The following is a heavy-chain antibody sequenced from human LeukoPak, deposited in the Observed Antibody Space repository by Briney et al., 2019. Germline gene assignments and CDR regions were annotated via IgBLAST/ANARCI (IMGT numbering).Heavy chain of an antibody. CDR3: AREGYCTNGVCHIDY. V-gene: IGHV3-53*01. Sequence: GGSLRLSCAASGFTVSSNYMSWVRQAPGKGLEWVSVIYSGGSTYYADSVKGRFTISRDNSKNTLYLQMNSLRAEDTAVYYCAREGYCTNGVCHIDYWGQGTLVTVSS. J-gene: IGHJ4*02. D-gene: IGHD2-8*01. CDR1: GFTVSSNY. CDR2: IYSGGST.